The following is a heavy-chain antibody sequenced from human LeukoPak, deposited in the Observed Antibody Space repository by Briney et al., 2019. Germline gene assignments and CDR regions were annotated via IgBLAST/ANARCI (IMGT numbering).Heavy chain of an antibody. CDR2: TSTDGNLK. Sequence: PGGSLRLSCAASGFTISSYVTHWVRQAPGKGLEWEAVTSTDGNLKIYADSVKGRFTFSRDNSKNTLCLQMNSLRAEDTAVYYCARDPTIAASDNYYYYMDVWGKGTTVTVSS. D-gene: IGHD6-13*01. J-gene: IGHJ6*03. CDR3: ARDPTIAASDNYYYYMDV. CDR1: GFTISSYV. V-gene: IGHV3-30*04.